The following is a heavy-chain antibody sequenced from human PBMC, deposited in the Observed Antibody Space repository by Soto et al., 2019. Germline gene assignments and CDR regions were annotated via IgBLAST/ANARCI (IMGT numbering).Heavy chain of an antibody. Sequence: PSETLSLTCTVSGGSISSYYWSWIRQPPGKGLEWIGYIYYSGSTNYNPSLKSRVTISVDTSKNQFSLKLSSVTAADTAAYYCARVIAAAGTSWFDPWGQGTLVTVSS. D-gene: IGHD6-13*01. CDR2: IYYSGST. CDR3: ARVIAAAGTSWFDP. V-gene: IGHV4-59*01. CDR1: GGSISSYY. J-gene: IGHJ5*02.